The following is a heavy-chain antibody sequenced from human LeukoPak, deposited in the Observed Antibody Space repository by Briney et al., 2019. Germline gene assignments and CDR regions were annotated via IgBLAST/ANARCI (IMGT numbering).Heavy chain of an antibody. Sequence: PGGSLRLSCAATGFVFSTHWMHWVRQAPGKGLEWVSSISSSSSYIYYADSVKGRFTISRDNAKNSLYLQMNSLRAEDTAVYYCARDRGYCSSTSCPTDAFDIWGQGTMVTVSS. CDR2: ISSSSSYI. CDR3: ARDRGYCSSTSCPTDAFDI. D-gene: IGHD2-2*01. CDR1: GFVFSTHW. V-gene: IGHV3-21*01. J-gene: IGHJ3*02.